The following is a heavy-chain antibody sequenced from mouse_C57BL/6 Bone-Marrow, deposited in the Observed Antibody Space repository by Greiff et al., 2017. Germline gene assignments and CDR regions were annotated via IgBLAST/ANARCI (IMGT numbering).Heavy chain of an antibody. D-gene: IGHD2-5*01. Sequence: EVKLVESGGGLVKPGGSLKLSCAASGFTFSSYAMSWVRQTPEKRLEWVATISDGGSYTYYPDNVKGRFTISSDNAKNNLYLQMSHLKSEDTAMYYCARDGAIADYSTSYAMDYWGQGTSVTVSS. V-gene: IGHV5-4*01. CDR2: ISDGGSYT. CDR1: GFTFSSYA. J-gene: IGHJ4*01. CDR3: ARDGAIADYSTSYAMDY.